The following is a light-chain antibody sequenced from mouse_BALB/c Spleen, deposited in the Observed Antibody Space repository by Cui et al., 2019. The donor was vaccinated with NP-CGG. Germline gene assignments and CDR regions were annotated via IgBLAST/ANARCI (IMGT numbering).Light chain of an antibody. CDR3: ALWYSNHWV. V-gene: IGLV1*01. CDR2: GTN. J-gene: IGLJ1*01. Sequence: QAVVTQESALTTSPGETLTHTCRSSTGDVTTSNYANWVQEKPDHLFTGLIGGTNNRAPGVPARFSGSLIGDKAALTITGAQTEDEAIYFCALWYSNHWVFGGGTKLTVL. CDR1: TGDVTTSNY.